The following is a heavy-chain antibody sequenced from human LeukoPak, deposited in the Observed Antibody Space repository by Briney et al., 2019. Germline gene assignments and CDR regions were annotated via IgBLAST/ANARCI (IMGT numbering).Heavy chain of an antibody. CDR3: AKDPRSGYLFLPGTNDP. V-gene: IGHV4-59*12. CDR2: MYYSGST. Sequence: SETLSLTCTVSGGSISSYYWSWIRQPPGKGLEWIGYMYYSGSTNYNPSLKSRVTISVDTSKNQFSLKLSSVTAADTAVYYCAKDPRSGYLFLPGTNDPWGQGTLVTVSS. D-gene: IGHD2-15*01. J-gene: IGHJ5*02. CDR1: GGSISSYY.